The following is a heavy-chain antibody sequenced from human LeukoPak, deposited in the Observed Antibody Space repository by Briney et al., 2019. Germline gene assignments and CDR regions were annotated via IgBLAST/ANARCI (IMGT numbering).Heavy chain of an antibody. V-gene: IGHV3-7*01. CDR2: MNQDGTET. D-gene: IGHD1-14*01. CDR1: GFTFSSHW. J-gene: IGHJ4*02. CDR3: ARDSYRALEY. Sequence: GGSLRLSCAASGFTFSSHWMNWVRQAPGKGLEWVAHMNQDGTETYYADSVKGRFTISRDNAKTSLYLRMNGLRADGTAVYYCARDSYRALEYWGQGALVTVSS.